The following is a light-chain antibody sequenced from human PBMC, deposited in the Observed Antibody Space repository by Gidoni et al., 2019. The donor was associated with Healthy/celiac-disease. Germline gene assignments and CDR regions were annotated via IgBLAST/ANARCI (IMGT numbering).Light chain of an antibody. J-gene: IGKJ3*01. Sequence: DIQMTQSPSSLSASVGDRVTITCRASQSISSYLNWYQQKPGKAPKLLIYAASSLQTEVPSSCSGCGTETDFTLTISRLQPKDFATYYRQHNYSNTFGPGTKVDIK. CDR2: AAS. CDR1: QSISSY. V-gene: IGKV1-39*01. CDR3: QHNYSNT.